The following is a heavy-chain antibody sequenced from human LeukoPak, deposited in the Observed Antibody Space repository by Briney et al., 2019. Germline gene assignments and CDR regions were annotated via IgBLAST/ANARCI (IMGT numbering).Heavy chain of an antibody. D-gene: IGHD3-22*01. CDR3: AKVEYYYDSSGYQYYFDY. V-gene: IGHV3-23*01. J-gene: IGHJ4*02. CDR1: GFTFSSYA. Sequence: GGSLRLSCAASGFTFSSYAMSWVRQAPGKGLEWVSAISGSGGSTYYADSVKGRFTISRDNSKNTLYLQMNSLRAEDTAVYYCAKVEYYYDSSGYQYYFDYWDQGTLVTVSS. CDR2: ISGSGGST.